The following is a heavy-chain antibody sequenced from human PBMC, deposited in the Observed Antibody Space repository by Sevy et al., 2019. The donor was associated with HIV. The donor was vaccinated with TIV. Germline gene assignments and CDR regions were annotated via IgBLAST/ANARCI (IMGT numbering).Heavy chain of an antibody. V-gene: IGHV4-61*01. CDR2: IYYSGST. J-gene: IGHJ6*02. Sequence: SETLSLTCTVSGGSVSSGSYYWSWIRQPPGKGLEWIGYIYYSGSTNYNPSLKSRVTISVDTSKNQFSLKLSSVTAADTAVYYCARDRYSCGMNYYYGMDVWGQGTTVTVSS. CDR3: ARDRYSCGMNYYYGMDV. CDR1: GGSVSSGSYY. D-gene: IGHD5-18*01.